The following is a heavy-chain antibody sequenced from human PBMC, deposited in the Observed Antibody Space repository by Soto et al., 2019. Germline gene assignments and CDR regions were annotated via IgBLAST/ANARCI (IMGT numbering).Heavy chain of an antibody. D-gene: IGHD2-15*01. Sequence: ASVKVSCKASGYTFTSYYMHWVRQAPGQGLEWMGIINPSGGSTSYAQKFQGRVTMTRDTSTSTVYMELSSLRSEATAVYYCERDVIGYCSGGSCGGSEDFDYWG. V-gene: IGHV1-46*01. CDR2: INPSGGST. CDR1: GYTFTSYY. J-gene: IGHJ4*01. CDR3: ERDVIGYCSGGSCGGSEDFDY.